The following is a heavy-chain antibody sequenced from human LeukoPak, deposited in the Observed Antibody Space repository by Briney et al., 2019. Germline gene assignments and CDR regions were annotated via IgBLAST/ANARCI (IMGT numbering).Heavy chain of an antibody. CDR3: ARGLNFDY. Sequence: ASVKVSCKASGYTFTTYAMNWARQAPGQGLEWMGWININTGNPTYAQGFTGRFVFSLDTSVSTAYLQISSLKAEDTAVYYCARGLNFDYWGQGTLVTVSS. J-gene: IGHJ4*02. CDR1: GYTFTTYA. D-gene: IGHD3-22*01. CDR2: ININTGNP. V-gene: IGHV7-4-1*02.